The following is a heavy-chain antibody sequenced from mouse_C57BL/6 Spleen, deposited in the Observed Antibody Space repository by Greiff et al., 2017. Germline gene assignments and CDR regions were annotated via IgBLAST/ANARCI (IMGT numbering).Heavy chain of an antibody. Sequence: VQLQQSGADLAKPGASVKLSCKASGYTFTSYWMHWVKQRPGQGLEWIGYINPSSGYTKYTQKFKDKATLTADKSSSTAYMQLSSLTYEDSAVYYCASHYSKGYFDYWGQGTTLTVSS. D-gene: IGHD2-5*01. V-gene: IGHV1-7*01. CDR3: ASHYSKGYFDY. J-gene: IGHJ2*01. CDR2: INPSSGYT. CDR1: GYTFTSYW.